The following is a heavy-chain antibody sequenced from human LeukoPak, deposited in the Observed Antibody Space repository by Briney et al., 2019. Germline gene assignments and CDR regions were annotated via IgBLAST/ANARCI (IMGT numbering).Heavy chain of an antibody. CDR1: GGTFSSYA. Sequence: ASVKVSXKASGGTFSSYAISWMRQAPGQGLEWMGGIIPIFGTANYAQKFQGRVTITTDESTSTAYMELSSLRSEDTAVYYCARAKTRGYSYGRFDPWGQGTLVTVSS. CDR2: IIPIFGTA. CDR3: ARAKTRGYSYGRFDP. J-gene: IGHJ5*02. V-gene: IGHV1-69*05. D-gene: IGHD5-18*01.